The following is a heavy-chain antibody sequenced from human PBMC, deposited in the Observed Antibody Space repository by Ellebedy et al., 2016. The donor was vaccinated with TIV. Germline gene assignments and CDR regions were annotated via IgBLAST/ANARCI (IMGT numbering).Heavy chain of an antibody. J-gene: IGHJ4*02. CDR2: ISGRGEAT. CDR3: ASGYYDFWSDYYAPLDY. Sequence: GESLKISCAASGFTFRIYAMSWVRQAPGEGLEWVSSISGRGEATYYADSVKGRFTISRDNSKSTLYLQMNTLRAEDVAIYYCASGYYDFWSDYYAPLDYWGQGILVTVSS. D-gene: IGHD3-3*01. V-gene: IGHV3-23*01. CDR1: GFTFRIYA.